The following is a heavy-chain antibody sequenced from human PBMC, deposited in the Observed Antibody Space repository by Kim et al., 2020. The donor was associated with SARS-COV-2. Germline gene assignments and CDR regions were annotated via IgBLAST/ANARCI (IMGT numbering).Heavy chain of an antibody. CDR2: ITKYVGRT. Sequence: GGSLRLSCEASGFNSNNYAMSWLRQAPGKGLEWVSDITKYVGRTYYARSVMGRFTISRDIFKNTVYLQMNNLRAEDTALYYCAKDHPAFRWPTFDCWGQG. CDR1: GFNSNNYA. J-gene: IGHJ4*02. D-gene: IGHD2-2*01. CDR3: AKDHPAFRWPTFDC. V-gene: IGHV3-23*01.